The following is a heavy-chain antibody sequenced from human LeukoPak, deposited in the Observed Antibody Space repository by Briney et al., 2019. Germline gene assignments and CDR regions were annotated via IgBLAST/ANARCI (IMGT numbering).Heavy chain of an antibody. Sequence: GGSLRLSCAASGFTFSNAWMSWVRQAPGKGLEWVGRIKSKADGGTTNYAAPVKGRFTISRDGSKNTLYLQMNSLKTEDTAVYYCTTDFMITFGGVIAQTSDYWDQGTLVTVSS. J-gene: IGHJ4*02. CDR3: TTDFMITFGGVIAQTSDY. D-gene: IGHD3-16*02. CDR2: IKSKADGGTT. V-gene: IGHV3-15*01. CDR1: GFTFSNAW.